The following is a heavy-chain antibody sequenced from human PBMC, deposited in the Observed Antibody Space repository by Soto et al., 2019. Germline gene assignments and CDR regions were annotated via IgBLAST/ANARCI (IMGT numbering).Heavy chain of an antibody. D-gene: IGHD3-22*01. CDR3: AKVGNKDYDSSGPRGY. CDR2: ISGSGGST. CDR1: GFTFSSYA. J-gene: IGHJ4*02. Sequence: GGSLRLSCAASGFTFSSYAMSWVRQAPGKGLEWVSAISGSGGSTYYADSVKGRFTISRDNSKNTLYLQMNSLRAEDTAVYYCAKVGNKDYDSSGPRGYWGQGTLVTVSS. V-gene: IGHV3-23*01.